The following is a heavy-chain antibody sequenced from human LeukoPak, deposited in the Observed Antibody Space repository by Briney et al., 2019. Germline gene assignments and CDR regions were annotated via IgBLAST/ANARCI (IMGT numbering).Heavy chain of an antibody. CDR3: ARGGRPYYFDSRDSLSAFDV. D-gene: IGHD3-22*01. CDR1: GFTFSSYA. CDR2: IWNDGSNE. V-gene: IGHV3-33*01. J-gene: IGHJ3*01. Sequence: PGGSLRLSCAASGFTFSSYAMHWVRQAPGKGLEWVAVIWNDGSNEYYADSVKGRFTISRDNYKNTLYLQMNSLRAEGTAVYFCARGGRPYYFDSRDSLSAFDVWGQGTMGTVSS.